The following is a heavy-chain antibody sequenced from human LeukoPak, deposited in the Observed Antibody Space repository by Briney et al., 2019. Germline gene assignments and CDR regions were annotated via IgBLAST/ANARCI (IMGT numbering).Heavy chain of an antibody. D-gene: IGHD3-16*01. CDR1: GFTFSSYW. J-gene: IGHJ3*02. CDR2: INSDGSST. V-gene: IGHV3-74*01. CDR3: TRDGGDRRLGAFDI. Sequence: GGSLRLSCAASGFTFSSYWMHWVRQAPGKGLVWVSRINSDGSSTTYADSVKGRFTFSRNNAQNTLYLQMNSLRVEVTAVYYCTRDGGDRRLGAFDIWGQGTMVTVSS.